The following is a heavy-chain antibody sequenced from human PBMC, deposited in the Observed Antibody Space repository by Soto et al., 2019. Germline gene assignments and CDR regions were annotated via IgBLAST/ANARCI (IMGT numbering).Heavy chain of an antibody. D-gene: IGHD3-10*01. V-gene: IGHV3-23*01. CDR2: ISGSGGST. CDR3: AKGERRITMVRGVSPVDY. Sequence: PGGSLRLSCAASGFTFSSYAMGWVRQAPGKGLEWVSAISGSGGSTYYADSVKGRFTISRDNSKNTLYLQMNSLRAEDTAVYYCAKGERRITMVRGVSPVDYWGQGTLVTVSS. CDR1: GFTFSSYA. J-gene: IGHJ4*02.